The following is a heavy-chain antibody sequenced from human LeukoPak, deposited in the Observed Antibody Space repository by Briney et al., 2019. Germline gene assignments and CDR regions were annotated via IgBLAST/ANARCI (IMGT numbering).Heavy chain of an antibody. CDR1: GFTFRSYN. J-gene: IGHJ4*02. CDR2: ISSSSSYI. D-gene: IGHD1-26*01. CDR3: ARDLSVGAKPDLGLDY. V-gene: IGHV3-21*01. Sequence: GGSLRLSCAASGFTFRSYNLNWVRQAPGKGLEWVSSISSSSSYIYYAHSVKGRFTISRDNAKNSLYLQMHSLRAEDTAVYYCARDLSVGAKPDLGLDYWGQGTLVTVSS.